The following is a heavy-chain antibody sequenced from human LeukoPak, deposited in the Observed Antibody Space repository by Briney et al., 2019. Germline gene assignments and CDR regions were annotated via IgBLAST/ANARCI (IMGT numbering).Heavy chain of an antibody. D-gene: IGHD3-22*01. J-gene: IGHJ6*02. Sequence: GGSLRLSCAASGFTFSSYAMHWVRQAPGKGLEWVAVISYDGSNKYYADSVKGRFTISRDNSKNTLYLQMNSLRAEDTAVYYCARDEWLLLEIYYYYGMDVWGQGTTVTVSS. CDR3: ARDEWLLLEIYYYYGMDV. CDR1: GFTFSSYA. V-gene: IGHV3-30-3*01. CDR2: ISYDGSNK.